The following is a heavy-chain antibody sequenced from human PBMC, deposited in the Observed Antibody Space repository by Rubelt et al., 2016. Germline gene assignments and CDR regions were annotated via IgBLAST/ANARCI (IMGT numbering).Heavy chain of an antibody. V-gene: IGHV4-59*01. CDR2: VYYTGST. Sequence: QVQLQESGPGLVKPSETLSLTCTVSGGSISSYDWSWIRQPPGKGPEWIGYVYYTGSTHYNPSLKSRVTISADRSKNQRSLKLSSVTAADTAVYDWASGTVYFDNGGQGTLVTVSS. CDR1: GGSISSYD. J-gene: IGHJ4*02. D-gene: IGHD3/OR15-3a*01. CDR3: ASGTVYFDN.